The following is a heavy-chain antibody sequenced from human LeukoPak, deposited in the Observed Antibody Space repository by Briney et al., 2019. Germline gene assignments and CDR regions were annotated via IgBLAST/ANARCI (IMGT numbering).Heavy chain of an antibody. CDR3: ARGKLELRTYYYYGMDV. Sequence: ASVKVSCKASGYTFTSYDINWVRQATGQGLEWMGWMNPNSGNTGYAQKFQGRVTMTRNTSISTAYVELSSLRSEDTAVYYCARGKLELRTYYYYGMDVWGQGTTVTVSS. CDR2: MNPNSGNT. V-gene: IGHV1-8*01. J-gene: IGHJ6*02. D-gene: IGHD1-7*01. CDR1: GYTFTSYD.